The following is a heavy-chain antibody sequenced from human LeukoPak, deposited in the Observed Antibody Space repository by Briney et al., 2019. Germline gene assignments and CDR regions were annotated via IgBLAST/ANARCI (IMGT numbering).Heavy chain of an antibody. CDR1: GFTFSSYS. J-gene: IGHJ6*03. CDR3: ARSSSITIFGDYYYYMDV. V-gene: IGHV3-21*01. Sequence: PGGSLRLSCAASGFTFSSYSMNWVRQAPGKGLEWVSSITSSSSYIYYADSVKGRFTISRDNAKNSLYLQMNSLRAEDTAVFYCARSSSITIFGDYYYYMDVWGKGTTVTVSS. CDR2: ITSSSSYI. D-gene: IGHD3-3*01.